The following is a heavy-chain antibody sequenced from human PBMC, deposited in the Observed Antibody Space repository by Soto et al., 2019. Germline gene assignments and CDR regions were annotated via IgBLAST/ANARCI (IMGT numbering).Heavy chain of an antibody. CDR3: ARRASGGYFDL. D-gene: IGHD1-26*01. CDR1: GGSISSYY. J-gene: IGHJ2*01. V-gene: IGHV4-59*08. CDR2: IYYSGST. Sequence: QVQLQESGPGLVKPSETLSLTCTVSGGSISSYYWSWIRQPPGKGLEWIGYIYYSGSTNYNPSLKSRVTISVDTSKNQFSLKLSSVTAADTAVYYCARRASGGYFDLWGRGTLVTVSS.